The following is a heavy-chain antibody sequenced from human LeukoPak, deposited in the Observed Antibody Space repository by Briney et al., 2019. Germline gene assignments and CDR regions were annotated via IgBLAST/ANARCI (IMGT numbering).Heavy chain of an antibody. CDR1: GFTFRSYS. J-gene: IGHJ5*02. V-gene: IGHV3-48*02. D-gene: IGHD1-26*01. CDR3: ARSAGGSHYDWFDP. CDR2: ISSGSSTT. Sequence: GGSLRLSCAASGFTFRSYSMNWVRQAPGKGLEWVSYISSGSSTTYYADSVKGRFTISRDNAKNSLFLQMNSLRDEDSAVYYCARSAGGSHYDWFDPRGQGTLVTVSS.